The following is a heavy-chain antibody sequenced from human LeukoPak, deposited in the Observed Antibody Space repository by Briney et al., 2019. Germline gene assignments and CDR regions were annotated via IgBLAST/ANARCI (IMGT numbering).Heavy chain of an antibody. J-gene: IGHJ6*04. CDR3: AELGITMIGGV. V-gene: IGHV3-48*01. CDR1: GFTFSPYS. CDR2: INSVRTT. Sequence: PGRSLRLSCAASGFTFSPYSINWIRQAPGKGLEWVSYINSVRTTYYADSVAGRLTISRDNAKNSVYLQMNSLRVEDTAVYYCAELGITMIGGVWGKGTTVTISS. D-gene: IGHD3-10*02.